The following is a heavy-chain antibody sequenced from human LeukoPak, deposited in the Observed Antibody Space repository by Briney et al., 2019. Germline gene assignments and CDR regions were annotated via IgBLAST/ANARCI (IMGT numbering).Heavy chain of an antibody. CDR3: ASSALCPYCVIVGATVSDFHY. V-gene: IGHV3-21*01. D-gene: IGHD1-26*01. CDR2: ISSSSSYI. J-gene: IGHJ4*02. CDR1: GFTFSSYA. Sequence: GGSLRLSCAASGFTFSSYAMSWVRQAPGKGLEWVSSISSSSSYIYYADSVKGRFTISRDNAKNSLYLQMNSLRAEDTAVYYCASSALCPYCVIVGATVSDFHYWGQGTLVTVSS.